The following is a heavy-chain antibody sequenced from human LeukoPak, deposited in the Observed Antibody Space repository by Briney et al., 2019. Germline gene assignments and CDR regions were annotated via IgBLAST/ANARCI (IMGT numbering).Heavy chain of an antibody. Sequence: SETLSLTCTVSGGSISSYYWSWIRQPPGKGLEWIGYIYYSGSTNYNPSLKSRVTISVDTSKNQFSLKLSSVTAADTAVYYCAREGSSGWYRGYYFDYWGQGTLVTVSS. CDR2: IYYSGST. J-gene: IGHJ4*02. D-gene: IGHD6-19*01. CDR1: GGSISSYY. V-gene: IGHV4-59*12. CDR3: AREGSSGWYRGYYFDY.